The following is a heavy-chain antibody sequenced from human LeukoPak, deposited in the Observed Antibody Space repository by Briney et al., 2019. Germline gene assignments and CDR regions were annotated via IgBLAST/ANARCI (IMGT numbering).Heavy chain of an antibody. J-gene: IGHJ4*02. CDR3: AKYYDCWSGYYVYDY. CDR1: GRSFSRYY. Sequence: SETLSLTCTVSGRSFSRYYWSWIRQPPGKGLECIGYIYYSGSTNHNPSLESRVNILVGQPHNHLSLKLSSATAEDTAVFYCAKYYDCWSGYYVYDYWGQGTLVTVSS. V-gene: IGHV4-59*08. D-gene: IGHD3-3*01. CDR2: IYYSGST.